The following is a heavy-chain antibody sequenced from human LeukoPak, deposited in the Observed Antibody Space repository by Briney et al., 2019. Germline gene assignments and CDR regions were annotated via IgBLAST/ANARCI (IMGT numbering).Heavy chain of an antibody. V-gene: IGHV4-59*01. D-gene: IGHD1-26*01. Sequence: PSGTLSLTCTVSGGSISSYYWSSIRQPLGKGRWWIGYIYYSGSTNYNPSLKSRVTISVDTSKNQFSLKLSSVTAADTAVYYCARGSGSSGDAFDIWGQGTMVTVSS. CDR3: ARGSGSSGDAFDI. J-gene: IGHJ3*02. CDR2: IYYSGST. CDR1: GGSISSYY.